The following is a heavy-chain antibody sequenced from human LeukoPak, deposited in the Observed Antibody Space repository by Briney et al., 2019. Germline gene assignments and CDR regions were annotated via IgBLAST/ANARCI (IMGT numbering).Heavy chain of an antibody. J-gene: IGHJ6*03. V-gene: IGHV4-34*01. CDR2: INHSGST. CDR3: ARGNYDFWSGQYYYYYYMDV. Sequence: PSETLSLTCAVYGGSFSGYYWSWIRQPPGKGLEWIGEINHSGSTNYNPSLKSRVTISVDTSKNQFSLKLSSVTAADTAVYYCARGNYDFWSGQYYYYYYMDVWGKGTTVTVSS. CDR1: GGSFSGYY. D-gene: IGHD3-3*01.